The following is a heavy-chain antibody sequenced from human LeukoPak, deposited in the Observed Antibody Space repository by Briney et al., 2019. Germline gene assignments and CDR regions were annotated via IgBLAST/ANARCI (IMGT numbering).Heavy chain of an antibody. CDR1: GGSFSGYY. CDR2: IYYSGST. Sequence: PSETLSLTCAVYGGSFSGYYWGWIRQPPGKGLEWIGYIYYSGSTNYNPSLKSRVTISVDTSKNQFSLKLSSVTAADTAVYYCASSSMVRGVKGSFQHWGQGTLVTVSS. V-gene: IGHV4-59*01. CDR3: ASSSMVRGVKGSFQH. J-gene: IGHJ1*01. D-gene: IGHD3-10*01.